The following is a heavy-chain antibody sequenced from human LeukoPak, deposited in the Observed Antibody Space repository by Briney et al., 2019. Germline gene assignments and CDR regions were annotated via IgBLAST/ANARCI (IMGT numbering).Heavy chain of an antibody. CDR3: AKAMATQTRAYYFDY. Sequence: PGGSLRLSCVASGFTFSSYGMSWVRQAPGKGLEWVSAISGSGGSTYYADSVKGRFTISRDNSKNTLYLQMNSLRAEDTAVYYCAKAMATQTRAYYFDYWGQGTLVTVSS. CDR2: ISGSGGST. V-gene: IGHV3-23*01. J-gene: IGHJ4*02. CDR1: GFTFSSYG. D-gene: IGHD5-24*01.